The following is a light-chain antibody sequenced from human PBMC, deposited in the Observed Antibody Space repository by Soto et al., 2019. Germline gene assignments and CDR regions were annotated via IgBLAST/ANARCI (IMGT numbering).Light chain of an antibody. CDR3: AAWNGSLSGWV. Sequence: QSVLTQPPSASGAPGQRVTISCSGSSSNVGSNYVYWYQQLPATAPKLLIYWNNQWPSGVPDRFSGSKSGTTAPLAISGLRSEDEADYYWAAWNGSLSGWVFGGGTKVTVL. V-gene: IGLV1-47*01. J-gene: IGLJ3*02. CDR2: WNN. CDR1: SSNVGSNY.